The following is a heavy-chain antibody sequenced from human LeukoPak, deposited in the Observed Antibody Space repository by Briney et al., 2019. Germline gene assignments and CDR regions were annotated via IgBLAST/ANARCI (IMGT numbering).Heavy chain of an antibody. CDR1: DFTFSSYW. CDR3: ARDLLGYSYDAYYFDF. V-gene: IGHV3-7*01. CDR2: INQDGSKK. Sequence: GGSLRLSCVASDFTFSSYWMHWVRQAAGKGPEWVANINQDGSKKYHADSVKGRFTISRANSKNTLYLQMNSLRAEDTAVYYCARDLLGYSYDAYYFDFWGQGTLVTVSS. D-gene: IGHD5-18*01. J-gene: IGHJ4*02.